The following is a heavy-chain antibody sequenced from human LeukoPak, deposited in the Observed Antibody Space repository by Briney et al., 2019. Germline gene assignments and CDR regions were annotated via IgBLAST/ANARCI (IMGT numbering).Heavy chain of an antibody. V-gene: IGHV3-48*02. D-gene: IGHD2-21*01. CDR2: ISSSSSTI. Sequence: GGSLRLSCAASGFTFTSYSMNWVRQAPGKGLEWVSYISSSSSTIHYADSVKGRFTISRDNAKNSLFLQINSLRDDDTAVYYCARELWSAYGMGVWGQGTTVTVSS. CDR1: GFTFTSYS. J-gene: IGHJ6*02. CDR3: ARELWSAYGMGV.